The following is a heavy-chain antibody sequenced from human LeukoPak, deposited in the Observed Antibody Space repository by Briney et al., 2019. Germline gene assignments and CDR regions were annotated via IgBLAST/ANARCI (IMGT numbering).Heavy chain of an antibody. D-gene: IGHD6-19*01. CDR3: ARGRYSNGWHDM. V-gene: IGHV1-46*01. Sequence: EASVKVSCKTSGYNFIDYYLHLFRQAPGQGFEWMGIVNPAGGNISYAQKFQGRVIMTRDTSTASVSMELQSLTSDDTAVYYCARGRYSNGWHDMWGQGTQVTVSS. CDR2: VNPAGGNI. J-gene: IGHJ4*02. CDR1: GYNFIDYY.